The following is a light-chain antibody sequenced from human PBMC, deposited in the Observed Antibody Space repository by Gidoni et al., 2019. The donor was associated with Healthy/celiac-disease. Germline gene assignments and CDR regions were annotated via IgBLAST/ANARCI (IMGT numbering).Light chain of an antibody. CDR2: LNSDGSH. Sequence: QLVLTQPPSASASLGASVKLTCTLSSGHSSYAIAWHQQQPEKGPRYLMKLNSDGSHSKGDGIPDRFSGSSSGAERYLTISSLQSEDEADYYCQTWGTGIHGVFGGGTKLTVL. J-gene: IGLJ2*01. CDR3: QTWGTGIHGV. CDR1: SGHSSYA. V-gene: IGLV4-69*01.